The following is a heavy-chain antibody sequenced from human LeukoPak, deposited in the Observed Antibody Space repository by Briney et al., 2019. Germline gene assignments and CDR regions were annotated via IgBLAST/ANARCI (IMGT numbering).Heavy chain of an antibody. CDR3: AREGRITMVRVLYYGMDV. CDR2: IKQDGSEK. J-gene: IGHJ6*02. V-gene: IGHV3-7*01. CDR1: GFTFSSYW. D-gene: IGHD3-10*01. Sequence: GGSLRLSCAASGFTFSSYWMSWVRQAPGKGREGVANIKQDGSEKYYVDSVKGRFTISRDNAKNSLYLQMNSLRAEDTAVYYCAREGRITMVRVLYYGMDVWGQGTTVTVSS.